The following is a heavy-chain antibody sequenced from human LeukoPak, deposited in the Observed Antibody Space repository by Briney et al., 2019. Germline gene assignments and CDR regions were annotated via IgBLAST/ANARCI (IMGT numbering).Heavy chain of an antibody. Sequence: GGSLRLSCAASGFTFSSYAMHWVRQAPGKGLEWVAVISYDGSNKYYADSVKGRFTISRDNSKNTLYLQMNSLRAVDTAVYYCARTSGWYSVEIYYYFDYWGQGTLVTVSS. J-gene: IGHJ4*02. CDR2: ISYDGSNK. V-gene: IGHV3-30*04. CDR1: GFTFSSYA. D-gene: IGHD6-19*01. CDR3: ARTSGWYSVEIYYYFDY.